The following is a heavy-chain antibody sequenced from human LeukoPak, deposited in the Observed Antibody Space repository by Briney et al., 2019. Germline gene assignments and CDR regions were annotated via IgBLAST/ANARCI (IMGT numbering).Heavy chain of an antibody. Sequence: SETLSLTCTVSGYSISSGYYWGWIRQPPGKGLEWIGSIYHSGSTYYNPSLKSRVTISVDTSKNQFSLKLSSVTAADTAVYYCARAPAYCSSTSCGPTYFDYWGQGTLVTVSS. CDR1: GYSISSGYY. CDR2: IYHSGST. D-gene: IGHD2-2*01. CDR3: ARAPAYCSSTSCGPTYFDY. J-gene: IGHJ4*02. V-gene: IGHV4-38-2*02.